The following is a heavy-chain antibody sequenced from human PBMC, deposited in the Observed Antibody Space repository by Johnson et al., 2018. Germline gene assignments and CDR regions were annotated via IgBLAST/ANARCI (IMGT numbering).Heavy chain of an antibody. CDR2: VSHSGST. CDR3: ARHYCDSCGTYFQY. Sequence: VQLQESGPGLVKPSETMSLTCTVSGGSISSSYWSWIRQPPGKGLEWIGYVSHSGSTHYNPSLESRVTISVDTSKNQFTLRLSSVTAADTAVYYCARHYCDSCGTYFQYWGQGTLVTVSS. CDR1: GGSISSSY. J-gene: IGHJ1*01. V-gene: IGHV4-59*01. D-gene: IGHD3-22*01.